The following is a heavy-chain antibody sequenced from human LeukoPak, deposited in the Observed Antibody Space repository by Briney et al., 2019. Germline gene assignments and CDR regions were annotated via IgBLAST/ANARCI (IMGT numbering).Heavy chain of an antibody. CDR1: GFTFSSYS. Sequence: GGSLRLSCAASGFTFSSYSMNWVRQAPGKGLEWVSSISSSSSYIYYADSVKGRFTISRDNAKNSLYLQMNSLRAEDTAVYYCARDLDYYDSSGYYYPAAYDYWGQGTLVTVSS. D-gene: IGHD3-22*01. CDR3: ARDLDYYDSSGYYYPAAYDY. CDR2: ISSSSSYI. V-gene: IGHV3-21*01. J-gene: IGHJ4*02.